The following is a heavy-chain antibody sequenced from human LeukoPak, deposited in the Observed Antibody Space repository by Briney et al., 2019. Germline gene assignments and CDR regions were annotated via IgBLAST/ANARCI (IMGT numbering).Heavy chain of an antibody. Sequence: GGSLRLSCAASGFTFSSYAMHWVRQAPGKGLEWVAVISYDGSNKYYADSVKGRFTISRDNSKNTLYLQMNSLRAEDTAVYYCAKGRYSYGSSPVDYWGQGTLVTVSS. CDR1: GFTFSSYA. J-gene: IGHJ4*02. V-gene: IGHV3-30-3*01. CDR2: ISYDGSNK. D-gene: IGHD5-18*01. CDR3: AKGRYSYGSSPVDY.